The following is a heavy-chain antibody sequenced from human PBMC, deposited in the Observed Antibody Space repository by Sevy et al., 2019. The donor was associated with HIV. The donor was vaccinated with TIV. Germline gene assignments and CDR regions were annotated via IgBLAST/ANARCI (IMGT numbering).Heavy chain of an antibody. CDR3: ARHRDYSHSSGHGTFDP. Sequence: ASVKVSCKASGYTFTSYDINWVRQASGQGLEWMGWMNPNTGNTGYAQKFQGRVTMTRNTSISTAYMELSSLRSEDTAVYYCARHRDYSHSSGHGTFDPWGQGTLVTVSS. J-gene: IGHJ5*02. V-gene: IGHV1-8*01. CDR1: GYTFTSYD. D-gene: IGHD3-22*01. CDR2: MNPNTGNT.